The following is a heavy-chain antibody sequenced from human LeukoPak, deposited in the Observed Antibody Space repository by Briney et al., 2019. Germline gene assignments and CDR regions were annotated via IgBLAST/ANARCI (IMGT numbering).Heavy chain of an antibody. CDR2: IYPGDSDT. Sequence: GESLKISCKGSGYSFTSYWIGWVRQMPGKGLEWMGIIYPGDSDTRYSPSFQSQVTISADKSISTAYLQWSSLKASDTAMYYCARSDSSGDYYAAFDTWGRGTMVTVSS. CDR1: GYSFTSYW. V-gene: IGHV5-51*01. D-gene: IGHD3-22*01. J-gene: IGHJ3*02. CDR3: ARSDSSGDYYAAFDT.